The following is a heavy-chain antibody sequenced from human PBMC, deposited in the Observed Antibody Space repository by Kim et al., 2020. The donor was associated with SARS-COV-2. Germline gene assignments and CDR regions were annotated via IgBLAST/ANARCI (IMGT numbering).Heavy chain of an antibody. Sequence: GGSLRLSCAASGFTLRSYGMFWVRQAPGKGLEWVSAISRSGDDTPYAGSVKGRFTISRDNSKNTLYLQMNSLRAEDTAVYYCATADCEGQYFSSNFDYWGQGTLVTVSS. D-gene: IGHD2-2*01. CDR3: ATADCEGQYFSSNFDY. CDR2: ISRSGDDT. J-gene: IGHJ4*02. V-gene: IGHV3-23*01. CDR1: GFTLRSYG.